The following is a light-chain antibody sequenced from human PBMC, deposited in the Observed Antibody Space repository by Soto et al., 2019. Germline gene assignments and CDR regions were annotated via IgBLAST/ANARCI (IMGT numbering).Light chain of an antibody. CDR3: QQYNDWHPYT. CDR2: GAS. J-gene: IGKJ2*01. Sequence: EIGMTQSPATLSVSPGGRATLSCRASHNVGSKLAWYQHKPGLAPRLLMDGASTRATGIPARFSGSGSGTEFTLTISSLQSDDFAVYYCQQYNDWHPYTFGPGTKLEI. CDR1: HNVGSK. V-gene: IGKV3D-15*01.